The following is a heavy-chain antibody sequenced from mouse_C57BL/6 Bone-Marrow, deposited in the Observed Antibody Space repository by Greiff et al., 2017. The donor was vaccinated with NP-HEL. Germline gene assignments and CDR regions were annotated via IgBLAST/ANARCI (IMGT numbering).Heavy chain of an antibody. CDR2: IYPGNSDT. J-gene: IGHJ3*01. CDR3: TLYYGSSYGFAY. Sequence: VQLQQSGTVLARPGASVKMSCKTSGYTFTSYWMHWVKQRPGQGLEWIGAIYPGNSDTSYNQKFKGKAKLTAVTSASTAYMELSSLTNEDSAVYYCTLYYGSSYGFAYWGQGTLVTVSA. V-gene: IGHV1-5*01. D-gene: IGHD1-1*01. CDR1: GYTFTSYW.